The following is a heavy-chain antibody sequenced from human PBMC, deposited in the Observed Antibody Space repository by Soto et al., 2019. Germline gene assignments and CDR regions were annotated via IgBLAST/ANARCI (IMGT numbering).Heavy chain of an antibody. J-gene: IGHJ3*02. CDR1: GFTFSSYG. D-gene: IGHD2-2*01. CDR3: ARLYCSSTSCYSVGAFDI. CDR2: IWFDGSDK. Sequence: LRLSCAASGFTFSSYGMHWVRQAPGKGLEWVALIWFDGSDKYYADSVKGRFTISRDNSKNTLYLQMNSLRADDTAVYYCARLYCSSTSCYSVGAFDIWGQGTMVTVSS. V-gene: IGHV3-33*01.